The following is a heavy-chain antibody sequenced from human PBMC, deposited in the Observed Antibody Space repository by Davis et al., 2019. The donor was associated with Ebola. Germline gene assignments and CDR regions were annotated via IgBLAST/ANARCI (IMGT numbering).Heavy chain of an antibody. V-gene: IGHV3-48*02. J-gene: IGHJ6*04. CDR3: AKGKIAARPDYYYGMDV. Sequence: GGSLRLSCAASGFTFSSYSVNWVRQAPGKGLEWVSYISSSSSTIYYADSVKGRFTISRDNAKNSLYLQMNSLRDEDTAVYYCAKGKIAARPDYYYGMDVWGKGATVTVSS. CDR2: ISSSSSTI. CDR1: GFTFSSYS. D-gene: IGHD6-6*01.